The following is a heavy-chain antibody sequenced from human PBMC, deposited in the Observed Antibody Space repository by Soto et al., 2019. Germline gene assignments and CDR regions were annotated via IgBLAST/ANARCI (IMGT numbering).Heavy chain of an antibody. Sequence: QVQLVQSGAEVKKPGASVKVSCKASGYTFTSYDISWVRQATGQGLEWMGWMNPNSGNTGFAQKFQGRVTMTRNTSISTAYMELSSLRTEDTAVYYCASERAHYGMDVWGQGTTVTGSS. CDR1: GYTFTSYD. J-gene: IGHJ6*02. V-gene: IGHV1-8*01. D-gene: IGHD6-25*01. CDR2: MNPNSGNT. CDR3: ASERAHYGMDV.